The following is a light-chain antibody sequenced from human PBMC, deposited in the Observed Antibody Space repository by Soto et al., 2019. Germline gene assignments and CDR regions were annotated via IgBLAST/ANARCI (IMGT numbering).Light chain of an antibody. CDR3: QQYHSSWWT. V-gene: IGKV1-5*03. J-gene: IGKJ1*01. Sequence: GDRVTITCRASQSIDSWLAWYQQKPGKAPKLLIYKASNLENGVPSRFGGRGSGTEFTLTISSLQADDFATSYSQQYHSSWWTFGQGTKVAIK. CDR1: QSIDSW. CDR2: KAS.